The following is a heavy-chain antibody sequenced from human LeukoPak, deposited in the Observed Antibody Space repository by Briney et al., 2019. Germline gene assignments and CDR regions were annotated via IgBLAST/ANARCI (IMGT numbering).Heavy chain of an antibody. D-gene: IGHD3-22*01. CDR2: TYYRSKWYN. CDR1: GDSVSSNSAA. V-gene: IGHV6-1*01. CDR3: ARGRDSSGYSYYYYGMDV. Sequence: SQTLSLTCAISGDSVSSNSAAWNWIRQSPSRGLEWLGRTYYRSKWYNDYAVSVKSRITINPDTSKNQFSLQLNSVTPEDTAVYYCARGRDSSGYSYYYYGMDVWGQGTTVTVSS. J-gene: IGHJ6*02.